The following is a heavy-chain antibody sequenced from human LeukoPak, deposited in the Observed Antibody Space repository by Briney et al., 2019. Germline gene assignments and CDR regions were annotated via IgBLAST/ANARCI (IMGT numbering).Heavy chain of an antibody. V-gene: IGHV4-39*07. CDR3: ARANYYGSGSYYVNWFDP. CDR1: GDSISTSNSY. Sequence: SETLSLTCTVSGDSISTSNSYWGWIRQPPGKGLEWIGSIYHSGSTNYNPSLKSRVTISVDKSKNQFSLKLSSVTAADTAVYYCARANYYGSGSYYVNWFDPWGQGTLVTVSS. CDR2: IYHSGST. D-gene: IGHD3-10*01. J-gene: IGHJ5*02.